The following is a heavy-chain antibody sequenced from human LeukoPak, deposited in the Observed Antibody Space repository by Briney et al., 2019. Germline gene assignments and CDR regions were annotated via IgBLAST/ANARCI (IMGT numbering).Heavy chain of an antibody. CDR1: GFTFSTSW. V-gene: IGHV3-7*03. Sequence: GGSLRLSCAASGFTFSTSWMSWVRQVPGKGLEWVAHIKKDGSETYYVDSVKGRFTISRDNAKNSLYLQMNSLRAEDTVMYYCARGRYSGTTYYFDYWGQGTLVTVSS. CDR2: IKKDGSET. J-gene: IGHJ4*02. CDR3: ARGRYSGTTYYFDY. D-gene: IGHD5-12*01.